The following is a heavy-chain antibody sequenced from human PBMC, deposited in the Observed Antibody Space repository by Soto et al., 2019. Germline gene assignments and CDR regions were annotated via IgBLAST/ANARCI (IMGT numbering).Heavy chain of an antibody. CDR1: GYTFSAYT. V-gene: IGHV1-3*01. CDR3: ARDTETLGPRANDALDI. J-gene: IGHJ3*02. Sequence: QAQLVQSGAEMKKPGASVKVSCKATGYTFSAYTMNWVRQAPGQSLEWMGWINAGGGNTKYSQHFQGRVSITRDTSASTVYMELTGLTSEDTAVYYCARDTETLGPRANDALDIWGQGTMVTVSS. D-gene: IGHD3-3*02. CDR2: INAGGGNT.